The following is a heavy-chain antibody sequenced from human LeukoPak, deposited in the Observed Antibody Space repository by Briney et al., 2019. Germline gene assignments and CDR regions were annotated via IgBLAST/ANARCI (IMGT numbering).Heavy chain of an antibody. Sequence: SVKVSCKASGGTFSSYAISWVRQAPGRGLEWMGRIIPIFGTANYAQKFQGRVTITTDESTSTAYMELSSLRSEDTAVYYCAREARERGYSGYDDYWGRGTLVTVSS. CDR3: AREARERGYSGYDDY. V-gene: IGHV1-69*05. CDR2: IIPIFGTA. D-gene: IGHD5-12*01. J-gene: IGHJ4*02. CDR1: GGTFSSYA.